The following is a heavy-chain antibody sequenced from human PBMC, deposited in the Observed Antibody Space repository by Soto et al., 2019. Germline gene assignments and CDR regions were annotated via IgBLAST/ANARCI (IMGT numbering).Heavy chain of an antibody. CDR2: IYYTGSN. Sequence: QVQLQQSGPGLVKPSETLSLTCTVSSVPSSSHNWGWIRQPPGRGLEWIGYIYYTGSNSYNPSLKSRVTISADTSTNHISLTLSSVTAADTAVYYCVRQGIGDLHGLVDVWGQGTTFIVSS. J-gene: IGHJ6*02. D-gene: IGHD3-10*01. CDR1: SVPSSSHN. V-gene: IGHV4-59*08. CDR3: VRQGIGDLHGLVDV.